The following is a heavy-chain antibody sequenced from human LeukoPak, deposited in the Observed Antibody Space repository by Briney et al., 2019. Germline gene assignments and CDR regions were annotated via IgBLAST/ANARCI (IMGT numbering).Heavy chain of an antibody. Sequence: ASVKVSCKVSGYTLTELSVHWVRQAPGKGLEWMGGFDPEDGETIYAQKFQGRVTMTEDTSTDTAYMELSSLRSEDTAVYYCATGFQWELLLGYWGQGTLVTVSS. CDR2: FDPEDGET. J-gene: IGHJ4*02. CDR1: GYTLTELS. D-gene: IGHD1-26*01. V-gene: IGHV1-24*01. CDR3: ATGFQWELLLGY.